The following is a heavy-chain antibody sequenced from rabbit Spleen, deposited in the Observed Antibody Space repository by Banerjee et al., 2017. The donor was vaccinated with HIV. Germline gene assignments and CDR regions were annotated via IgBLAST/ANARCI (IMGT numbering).Heavy chain of an antibody. CDR1: GFDLSNYYY. J-gene: IGHJ6*01. D-gene: IGHD1-1*01. V-gene: IGHV1S40*01. Sequence: QTLEESGGDLVKPGASLTLTCTASGFDLSNYYYIYWVRQAPGKGLEWIGCIYTGGSGGIYYASWARGRLTISKTSSTTVTLQMTRLTAADTATYFCARDTSSSFSSYGMDLWGPGTLVTVS. CDR2: IYTGGSGGI. CDR3: ARDTSSSFSSYGMDL.